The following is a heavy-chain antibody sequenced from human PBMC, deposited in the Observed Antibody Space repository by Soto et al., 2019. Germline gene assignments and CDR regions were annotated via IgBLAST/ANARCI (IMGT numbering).Heavy chain of an antibody. CDR3: ARDYYVSYYYYYMDV. CDR1: GYTFTSYA. Sequence: ASVKVSCKASGYTFTSYAMHWVRQAPGQRLEWMGWINAGNGNTKYSQKFQGRVTITRDTSASTAYMELSSLRSEDTAVYYCARDYYVSYYYYYMDVWGKGTTVTVSS. J-gene: IGHJ6*03. D-gene: IGHD3-22*01. CDR2: INAGNGNT. V-gene: IGHV1-3*01.